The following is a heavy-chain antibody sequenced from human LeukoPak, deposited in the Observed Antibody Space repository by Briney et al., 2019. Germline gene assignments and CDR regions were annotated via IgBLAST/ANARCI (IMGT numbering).Heavy chain of an antibody. V-gene: IGHV1-2*02. CDR1: GYTFTGYY. J-gene: IGHJ5*02. Sequence: VASVKVSCKASGYTFTGYYMHWVRQAPGQGLEWMGWINPNSGGTDYAQMFQDGVTMTRDTSISTAYMELSRLRSDDTAVYYCARDSVTGFDPWGQGTLVTVSS. CDR3: ARDSVTGFDP. CDR2: INPNSGGT. D-gene: IGHD4-11*01.